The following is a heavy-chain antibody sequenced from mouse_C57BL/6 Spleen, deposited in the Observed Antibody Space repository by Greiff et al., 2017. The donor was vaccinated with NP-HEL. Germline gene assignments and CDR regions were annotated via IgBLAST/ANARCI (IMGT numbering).Heavy chain of an antibody. V-gene: IGHV1-76*01. CDR1: GYTFTDYY. Sequence: QVHVKQSGAELVRPGASVKLSCKASGYTFTDYYINWVKQRPGQGLEWIARIYPGSGNTYYNEKFKGKATLTAEKSSSTAYRQLSSLTSEDSAGEGGEREKETLFDYWGQGTTLTVSS. J-gene: IGHJ2*01. CDR3: EREKETLFDY. CDR2: IYPGSGNT.